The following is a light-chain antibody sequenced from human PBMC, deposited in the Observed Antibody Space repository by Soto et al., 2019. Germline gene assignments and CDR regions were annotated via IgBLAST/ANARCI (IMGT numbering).Light chain of an antibody. CDR2: GTS. V-gene: IGKV3-20*01. Sequence: EIVLTQSPGTLSLSPEERATLSCRASQSVSSNYLACYQQKLDQATRLLIYGTSSRAAVIPVRFSSRGSGRDFTLTIIRMESEVFALYYCQKYGTSQTCGGGNKLEIK. CDR3: QKYGTSQT. J-gene: IGKJ4*01. CDR1: QSVSSNY.